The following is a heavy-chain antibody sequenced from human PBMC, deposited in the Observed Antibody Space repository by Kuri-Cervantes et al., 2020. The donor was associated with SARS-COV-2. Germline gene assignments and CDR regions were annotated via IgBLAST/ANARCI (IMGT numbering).Heavy chain of an antibody. CDR3: AREAVAGPTHYYYYYMDV. CDR1: GFSFDNYA. D-gene: IGHD6-19*01. Sequence: SLKISCAGSGFSFDNYAMHWVRQAPGKGLEWVSGIGWHSGSIGYADSVKGRFTISRDNAKNSLYLQMNSLRAEDTAVYYCAREAVAGPTHYYYYYMDVWGKGTTVTVSS. J-gene: IGHJ6*03. CDR2: IGWHSGSI. V-gene: IGHV3-9*01.